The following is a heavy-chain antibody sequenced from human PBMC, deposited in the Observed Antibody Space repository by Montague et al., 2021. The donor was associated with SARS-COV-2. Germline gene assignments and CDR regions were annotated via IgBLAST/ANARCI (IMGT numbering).Heavy chain of an antibody. CDR2: SGST. D-gene: IGHD6-19*01. V-gene: IGHV4-59*09. Sequence: SGSTNYNPSLKSRVTISVDTSKNQFSLKLSSVTAADPAVYYCASGCGWMVNAFDIWGQGTMVTVSS. J-gene: IGHJ3*02. CDR3: ASGCGWMVNAFDI.